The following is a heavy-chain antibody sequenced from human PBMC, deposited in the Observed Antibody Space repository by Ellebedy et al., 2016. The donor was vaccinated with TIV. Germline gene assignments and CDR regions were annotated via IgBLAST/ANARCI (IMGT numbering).Heavy chain of an antibody. J-gene: IGHJ6*03. D-gene: IGHD1-1*01. V-gene: IGHV4-4*07. CDR2: IFTSGSF. CDR1: GGSVSRYF. CDR3: ARVHCSITTCDYYYMDV. Sequence: GSLRLXCTVSGGSVSRYFWSWIRQPAGKGLEWIGRIFTSGSFNYNPSLMSRVTMSVVTSKNQISLRLSSVTAADTAVYYCARVHCSITTCDYYYMDVWGKGTTVTVSS.